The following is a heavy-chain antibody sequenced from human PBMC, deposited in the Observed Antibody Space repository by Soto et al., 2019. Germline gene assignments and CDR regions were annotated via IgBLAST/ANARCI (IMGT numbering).Heavy chain of an antibody. CDR2: IYPSVSS. D-gene: IGHD1-1*01. CDR1: GFAISRGYY. V-gene: IGHV4-38-2*02. J-gene: IGHJ4*02. Sequence: SETLSLTCSVSGFAISRGYYWSWVRQPPGKGLEWIGSIYPSVSSYHNPSLATRLRLSIDTSKNQFTLNLTSVTAADTALYFCATEKVGTKFFDNWGQGIQVTVSS. CDR3: ATEKVGTKFFDN.